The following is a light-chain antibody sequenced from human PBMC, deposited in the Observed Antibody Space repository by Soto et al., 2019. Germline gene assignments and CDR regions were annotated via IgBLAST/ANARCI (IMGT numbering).Light chain of an antibody. CDR3: LQYHDDSWT. Sequence: CLSVSVRDRITITCRASRDIGSDLSWYQQKPGRAPTLLIYAASNLQSGVPSRFRGSRSGTEFTLTVSSLQPEDFAAYYCLQYHDDSWTFGQGTKVDIK. CDR2: AAS. J-gene: IGKJ1*01. CDR1: RDIGSD. V-gene: IGKV1-6*01.